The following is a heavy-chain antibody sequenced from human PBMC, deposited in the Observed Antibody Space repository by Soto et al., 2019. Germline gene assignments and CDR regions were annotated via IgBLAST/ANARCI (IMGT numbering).Heavy chain of an antibody. CDR1: GYTFTSYG. CDR2: ISAYNGNT. V-gene: IGHV1-18*01. CDR3: ARVRGVAAAGTVGY. Sequence: QVQLVQSGAEVKKPGASVKVSCKASGYTFTSYGISWVRQATGQGLERLGWISAYNGNTNYAQKLQVRVTMTTDTSTSTAYMELRSLRSDDTAVYYCARVRGVAAAGTVGYWGQGPLVTVSS. J-gene: IGHJ4*02. D-gene: IGHD6-13*01.